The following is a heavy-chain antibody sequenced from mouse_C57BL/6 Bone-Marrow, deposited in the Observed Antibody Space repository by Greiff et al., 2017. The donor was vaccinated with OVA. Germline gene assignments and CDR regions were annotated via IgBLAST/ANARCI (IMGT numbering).Heavy chain of an antibody. CDR3: ARGYYGSSPPYYYAMDY. V-gene: IGHV1-82*01. CDR1: GYTFTGYW. Sequence: VQLQESGAELMKPGASVKLSCKATGYTFTGYWIEWVKQRPGKGLEWIGRIYPGDGDTNYNGKFKGKATLTADKSSSTAYMQLSSLTSEDSAVYFCARGYYGSSPPYYYAMDYWGQGTSVTVSS. CDR2: IYPGDGDT. D-gene: IGHD1-1*01. J-gene: IGHJ4*01.